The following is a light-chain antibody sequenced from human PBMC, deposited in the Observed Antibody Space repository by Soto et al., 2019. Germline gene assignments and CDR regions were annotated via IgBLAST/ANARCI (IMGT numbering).Light chain of an antibody. Sequence: QSVLTQPPSVSGAPGQRVTISCTGSSSNIGAGYAVHWYQHLPGTGPKLIIYEVTKRPSGVSTRFSGSQSGNTASLTISGLQADDEADYYCCSRVFGGGTKLTVL. CDR1: SSNIGAGYA. J-gene: IGLJ3*02. V-gene: IGLV1-40*01. CDR2: EVT. CDR3: CSRV.